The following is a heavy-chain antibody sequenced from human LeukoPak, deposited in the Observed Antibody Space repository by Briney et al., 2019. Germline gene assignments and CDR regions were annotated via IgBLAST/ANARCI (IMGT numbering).Heavy chain of an antibody. D-gene: IGHD3-3*01. CDR1: GFTFSSYS. CDR2: ISSSSSYI. Sequence: GGSLRLSCAASGFTFSSYSMNWVRQAPGKGLEWVSSISSSSSYIYYADSVKGRFTISRDNAKNSLYLQMNSLRAEDTAVYYCARDHTSYDFWSGTGASFDIWGQGTMVTVSS. J-gene: IGHJ3*02. V-gene: IGHV3-21*01. CDR3: ARDHTSYDFWSGTGASFDI.